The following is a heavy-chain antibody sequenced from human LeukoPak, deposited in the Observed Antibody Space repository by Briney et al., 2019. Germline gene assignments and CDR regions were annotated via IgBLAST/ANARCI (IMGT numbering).Heavy chain of an antibody. CDR1: GFTFSSHS. CDR3: ASGWLYYFDY. V-gene: IGHV3-21*01. J-gene: IGHJ4*02. Sequence: GGSLRLSCAASGFTFSSHSMNWVRQAPGKGLEWVSSISSSSSYIYYADSVKGRFTISRDNAKNSLYLQMNSLRAEDTAVYYCASGWLYYFDYWGQGTLVTVSS. D-gene: IGHD3-9*01. CDR2: ISSSSSYI.